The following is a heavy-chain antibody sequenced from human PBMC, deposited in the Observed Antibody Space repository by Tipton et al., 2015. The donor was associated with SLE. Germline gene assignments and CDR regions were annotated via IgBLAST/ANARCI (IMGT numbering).Heavy chain of an antibody. V-gene: IGHV4-34*01. CDR1: GGSFSGYY. J-gene: IGHJ5*02. Sequence: LRLSCAVYGGSFSGYYWSWIRQPPGKGLEWIGEINHSGSTNYNPSLKSRVTISVDTSKNQFSLKLSSVTVADTAVYYCARERCSSTSCQKGWFDPWGQGTLVTVSS. CDR3: ARERCSSTSCQKGWFDP. CDR2: INHSGST. D-gene: IGHD2-2*01.